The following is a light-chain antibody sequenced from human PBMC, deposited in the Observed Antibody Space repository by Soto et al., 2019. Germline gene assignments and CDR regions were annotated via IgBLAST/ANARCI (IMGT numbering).Light chain of an antibody. J-gene: IGKJ2*01. V-gene: IGKV3D-15*01. CDR2: GAS. CDR3: KEYNNLAPGGLFYT. Sequence: EIVMTQSPAILSVSPWERATLSCRASKSVSSNLAWYHQKPGQAPRLHIYGASTRATGIPARFSGSGSWPDFTLTISCLQSEDFAVYYCKEYNNLAPGGLFYTFGQGTKLEIK. CDR1: KSVSSN.